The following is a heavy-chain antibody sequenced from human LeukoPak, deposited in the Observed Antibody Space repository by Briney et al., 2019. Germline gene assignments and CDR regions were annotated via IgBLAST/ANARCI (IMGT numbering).Heavy chain of an antibody. CDR1: GGSFSGYY. V-gene: IGHV4-34*01. CDR2: INHSGST. D-gene: IGHD3-10*01. J-gene: IGHJ6*03. CDR3: ARGWARGLWFGERGYYYYMDV. Sequence: SQTLSLTCTVYGGSFSGYYWSWIRQPPGKGLEWIGEINHSGSTNYNPSLKSRVTISVDTSKNQFSLKLSSVTAADTAVYYCARGWARGLWFGERGYYYYMDVWGKGTTVTVSS.